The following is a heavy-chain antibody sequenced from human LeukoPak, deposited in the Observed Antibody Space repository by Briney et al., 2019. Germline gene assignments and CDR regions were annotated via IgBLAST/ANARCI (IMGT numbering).Heavy chain of an antibody. J-gene: IGHJ4*02. V-gene: IGHV3-21*01. D-gene: IGHD6-13*01. CDR1: GFTFSSYS. Sequence: PGGSLRLSCAASGFTFSSYSMNWVRQAPGKGLEWVSSISSSSYIYYADSVKGRFTISRKNAKNSLYLQMNSLRAEDTAVYYCASSRDSSSWYSPFDYWGQGTLVTVSS. CDR2: ISSSSYI. CDR3: ASSRDSSSWYSPFDY.